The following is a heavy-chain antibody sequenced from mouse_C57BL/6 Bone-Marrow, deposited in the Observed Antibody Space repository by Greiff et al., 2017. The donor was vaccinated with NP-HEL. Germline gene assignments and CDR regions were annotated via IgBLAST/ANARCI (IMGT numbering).Heavy chain of an antibody. CDR1: GYAFSSSW. Sequence: VQLQQSGPELVKPGASVKISCKASGYAFSSSWMNWVKQRPGKGLEWIGRIYPGDGDTNYNGKFKGKATLTADKSSSTAYMQLSSLTSEDSAVYFCARKIYDGYRYFDYWGQGTTLTVSS. CDR2: IYPGDGDT. V-gene: IGHV1-82*01. J-gene: IGHJ2*01. CDR3: ARKIYDGYRYFDY. D-gene: IGHD2-3*01.